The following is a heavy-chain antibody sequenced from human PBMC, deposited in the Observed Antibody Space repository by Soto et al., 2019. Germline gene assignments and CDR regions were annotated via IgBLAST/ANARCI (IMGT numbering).Heavy chain of an antibody. J-gene: IGHJ5*02. Sequence: EVQLVESGGGLVQPGGSLRLSCAASGFTFSSYWMHWVRQAPGKGLVWVSRINSDGSSTSDADPVKGRFTISRDNAKNPLYLQMNSLSAEDTAVYYCPRDRALAYSWFDPWGQGTLVTFSS. CDR3: PRDRALAYSWFDP. CDR1: GFTFSSYW. CDR2: INSDGSST. V-gene: IGHV3-74*01.